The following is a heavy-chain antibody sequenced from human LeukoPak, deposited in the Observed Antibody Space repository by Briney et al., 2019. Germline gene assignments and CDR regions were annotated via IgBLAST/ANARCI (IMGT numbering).Heavy chain of an antibody. CDR3: ARDPRPSDNWFDP. Sequence: SVKVSCKASGGTFSSYAISWVRQAPGQGLEWVGGIIPIFGTANYAQKFQGRVTITADKSTSTDYMELSSLRSEDTAVYYCARDPRPSDNWFDPWGQGTLVTVSS. CDR2: IIPIFGTA. D-gene: IGHD6-6*01. V-gene: IGHV1-69*06. CDR1: GGTFSSYA. J-gene: IGHJ5*02.